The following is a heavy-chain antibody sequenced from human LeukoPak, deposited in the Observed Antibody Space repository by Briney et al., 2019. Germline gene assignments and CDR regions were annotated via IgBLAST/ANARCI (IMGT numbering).Heavy chain of an antibody. J-gene: IGHJ4*02. D-gene: IGHD3-3*01. CDR1: GFTFSSYS. V-gene: IGHV3-21*01. CDR3: ARVGYYDFSDY. CDR2: ISSSSSYI. Sequence: PGGSLRLSCAASGFTFSSYSMNWVRQAPGKGLEWVSSISSSSSYIYYAVSVKGRFTISRDNAKNSLFLQMNSLRAEDTAVYYCARVGYYDFSDYWGQGTLVTVSS.